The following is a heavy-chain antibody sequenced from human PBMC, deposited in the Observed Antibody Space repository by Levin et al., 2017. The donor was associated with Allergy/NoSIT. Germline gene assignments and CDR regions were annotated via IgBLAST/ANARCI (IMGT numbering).Heavy chain of an antibody. Sequence: KVSCKGSGYSFTSYWIGWVRQMPGKGLEWMGIIYPGDSDTRYSPSFQGQVAISADKSISTAYLQWSSLKASDTAMYYCARHTYYDILTGIPVGAFDIWGQGTMVTVSS. D-gene: IGHD3-9*01. CDR2: IYPGDSDT. CDR1: GYSFTSYW. V-gene: IGHV5-51*01. CDR3: ARHTYYDILTGIPVGAFDI. J-gene: IGHJ3*02.